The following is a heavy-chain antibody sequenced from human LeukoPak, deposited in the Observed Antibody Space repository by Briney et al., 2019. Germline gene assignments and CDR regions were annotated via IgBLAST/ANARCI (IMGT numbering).Heavy chain of an antibody. J-gene: IGHJ5*02. D-gene: IGHD1-26*01. V-gene: IGHV4-39*07. Sequence: SETLSLTCTVSGGSISSSSYYWGWIRQPPGKGLEWIGEIYHSGSTNYNPSLKSRVTISVDKSKNQFSLKLSSVTAADTAVYYCARDRGWFDPWGQGTLVTVSS. CDR2: IYHSGST. CDR3: ARDRGWFDP. CDR1: GGSISSSSYY.